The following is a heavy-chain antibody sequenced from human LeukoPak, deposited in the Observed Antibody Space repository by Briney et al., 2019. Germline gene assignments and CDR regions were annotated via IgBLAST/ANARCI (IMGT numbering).Heavy chain of an antibody. CDR1: KFTFSTYD. J-gene: IGHJ4*02. D-gene: IGHD3-22*01. V-gene: IGHV3-30*18. CDR2: ISYDGSSK. Sequence: GGSLRLSCAASKFTFSTYDMHWVRQAPDKGLEWVAVISYDGSSKYYADSVKGRFTIPRDNSKNTLYVQMNSLRTEDTAIYYCAKGPDSSGYYSLDYWGQGTLVTVSS. CDR3: AKGPDSSGYYSLDY.